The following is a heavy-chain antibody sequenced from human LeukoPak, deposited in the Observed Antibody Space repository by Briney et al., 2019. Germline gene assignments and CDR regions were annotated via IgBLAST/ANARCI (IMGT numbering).Heavy chain of an antibody. J-gene: IGHJ6*03. CDR1: GGSFSGYY. CDR3: ARGYIPRSGKSPVYYYMDV. D-gene: IGHD3-10*01. Sequence: PSETLSLTCAVYGGSFSGYYWSWIRQPPGKGLEWMGEINHSGSTNYNPSLKSRVTISVDTSKNQFSLKLSSVTAADTAVYYCARGYIPRSGKSPVYYYMDVWGKGTTVTVSS. V-gene: IGHV4-34*01. CDR2: INHSGST.